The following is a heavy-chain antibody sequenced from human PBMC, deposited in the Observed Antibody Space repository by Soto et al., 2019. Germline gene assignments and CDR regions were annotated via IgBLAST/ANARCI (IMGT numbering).Heavy chain of an antibody. CDR1: GFTFSSYA. J-gene: IGHJ6*02. CDR2: ISYDGSNK. V-gene: IGHV3-30-3*01. Sequence: GGSLRLSCAASGFTFSSYAMHWVRQAPGKGLEWVAVISYDGSNKYYADSVKGRFTISRDNSKNTLYLQMNSLRAEDTAVYYCARGAHYGMDVWGQGTTVTVSS. CDR3: ARGAHYGMDV.